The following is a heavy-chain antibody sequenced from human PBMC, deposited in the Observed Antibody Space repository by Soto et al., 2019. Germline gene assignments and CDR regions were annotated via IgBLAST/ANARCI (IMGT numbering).Heavy chain of an antibody. CDR1: GGSISSGGYY. V-gene: IGHV4-31*03. Sequence: SETLSLTCTVSGGSISSGGYYWSWIRQHPGKGLEWIGYIYYSGSTYYNPSLKSRVTISVDTSKNQFSLKLSSVTAADTAVYYCAREHPGNNWFDPWGQGTLVTVSS. CDR2: IYYSGST. CDR3: AREHPGNNWFDP. J-gene: IGHJ5*02.